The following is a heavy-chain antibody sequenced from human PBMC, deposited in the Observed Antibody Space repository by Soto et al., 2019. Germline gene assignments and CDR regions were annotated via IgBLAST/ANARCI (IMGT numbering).Heavy chain of an antibody. Sequence: ASVKVSCKASGYTFTSYGISWVRQAPGQGLEWMGWISAYNGNTNYAQKLQGRVTMTTDTSTSTAYMELRSLRSDDTAVYYCARGLIDQLLSTYNWFDPWGQGTLVTVSS. CDR1: GYTFTSYG. CDR3: ARGLIDQLLSTYNWFDP. J-gene: IGHJ5*02. D-gene: IGHD2-2*01. V-gene: IGHV1-18*01. CDR2: ISAYNGNT.